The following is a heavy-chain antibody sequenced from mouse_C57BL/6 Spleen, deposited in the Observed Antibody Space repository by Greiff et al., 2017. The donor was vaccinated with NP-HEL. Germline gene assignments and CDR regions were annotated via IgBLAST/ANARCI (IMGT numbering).Heavy chain of an antibody. CDR1: GFSLTSYG. J-gene: IGHJ3*01. V-gene: IGHV2-9*01. Sequence: QVQLQESGPGLVAPSQSLSITCTVSGFSLTSYGVDWVRQPPGKGLEWLGVIWGGGSTNYNSAIMSRRRICKDNTKSQVFLKMNILQTEDTAMYYCAIYGGWFAYWGQGTLVTVSA. CDR3: AIYGGWFAY. D-gene: IGHD1-1*02. CDR2: IWGGGST.